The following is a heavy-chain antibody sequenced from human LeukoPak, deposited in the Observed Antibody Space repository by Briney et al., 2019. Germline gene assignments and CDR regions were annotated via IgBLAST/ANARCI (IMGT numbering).Heavy chain of an antibody. D-gene: IGHD6-13*01. J-gene: IGHJ4*02. V-gene: IGHV3-48*04. CDR1: GFTFSSYS. CDR3: ARGRGVAAAGNDY. Sequence: PGGSLRLSCAASGFTFSSYSMNWVRQAPGKGLEWVSYISRSTNAIYYADSVKGRFTISRDNAKNSLFLQMNSLRAEDTAVYYCARGRGVAAAGNDYWGQGTLVTVSS. CDR2: ISRSTNAI.